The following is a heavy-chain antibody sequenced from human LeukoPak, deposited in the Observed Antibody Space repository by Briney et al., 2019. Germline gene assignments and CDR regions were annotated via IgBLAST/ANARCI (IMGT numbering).Heavy chain of an antibody. CDR2: ISSSSSYI. CDR3: ARGVLRFLDHAFDI. J-gene: IGHJ3*02. CDR1: GFTFSSYS. D-gene: IGHD3-3*01. V-gene: IGHV3-21*01. Sequence: PGGSPRLSCAASGFTFSSYSINWVRQAPGKGLEWVSSISSSSSYIYYANSVKGRFTISRDNAKNSLYLQMNSLRAEDTAVYYCARGVLRFLDHAFDIWGQGIMVTVSS.